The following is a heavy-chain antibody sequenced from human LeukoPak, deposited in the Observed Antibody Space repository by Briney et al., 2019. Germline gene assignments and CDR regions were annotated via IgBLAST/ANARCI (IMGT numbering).Heavy chain of an antibody. D-gene: IGHD1-7*01. J-gene: IGHJ3*02. CDR2: VSTDGTST. CDR1: GFTFSSHG. V-gene: IGHV3-74*01. Sequence: PGGSLRLSCAASGFTFSSHGMHWVRQAPGKGLVWVAHVSTDGTSTSSVDSVKGRFTISRDNAKNTLYLQMNSLRAEDTAVYYCARDSPNYSTGAIDIWGQGTMVTVSS. CDR3: ARDSPNYSTGAIDI.